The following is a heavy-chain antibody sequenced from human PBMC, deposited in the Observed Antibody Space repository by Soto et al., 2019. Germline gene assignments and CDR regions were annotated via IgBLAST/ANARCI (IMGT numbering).Heavy chain of an antibody. D-gene: IGHD6-13*01. J-gene: IGHJ4*02. Sequence: SETLSLTCTVSGGSISSHYWSWIRQPPGKGLEWIGYMYYSGSTDYNPSLKSRVTISRDTSKNQFSLRLSSVTAADTAIYYCAREYKSSPTDWGQGTLVTVSS. V-gene: IGHV4-59*11. CDR3: AREYKSSPTD. CDR1: GGSISSHY. CDR2: MYYSGST.